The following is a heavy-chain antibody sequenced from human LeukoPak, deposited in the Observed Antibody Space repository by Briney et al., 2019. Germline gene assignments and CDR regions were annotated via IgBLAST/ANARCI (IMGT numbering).Heavy chain of an antibody. J-gene: IGHJ6*02. CDR3: ASQHYDILTGERDGMDV. V-gene: IGHV3-21*01. CDR1: GFTFSSYS. Sequence: GGSLRLSCAASGFTFSSYSMNWVRQAPGKGLEWVSSISSSSSYIYYADSVKGRFTISRGNAKNSLYLQMNSLRAEDTAVYYCASQHYDILTGERDGMDVWGQGTTVTVSS. CDR2: ISSSSSYI. D-gene: IGHD3-9*01.